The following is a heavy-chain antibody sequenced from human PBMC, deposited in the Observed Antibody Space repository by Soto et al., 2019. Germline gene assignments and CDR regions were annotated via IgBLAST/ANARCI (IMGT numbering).Heavy chain of an antibody. D-gene: IGHD3-10*01. Sequence: ASVKVSCKASGYTFTSYDINWVRQATGQGLEWMGWMNPNSGNTGYAQKFQGRVTMNRKTSISRAYMELGSLRSEDTAVYYCARGAEGSGVRGVIITKIYYYYYYMDVWGKGTTVTVSS. J-gene: IGHJ6*03. CDR1: GYTFTSYD. V-gene: IGHV1-8*01. CDR3: ARGAEGSGVRGVIITKIYYYYYYMDV. CDR2: MNPNSGNT.